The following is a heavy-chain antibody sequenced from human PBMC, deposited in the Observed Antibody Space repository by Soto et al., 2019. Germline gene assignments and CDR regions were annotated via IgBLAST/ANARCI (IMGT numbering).Heavy chain of an antibody. V-gene: IGHV1-69*13. CDR1: GGTFSGYA. CDR3: ARITRGSLRKGHF. D-gene: IGHD3-16*01. Sequence: GASVKVSCKASGGTFSGYAISWVRQAPGQGLEWMGGINPNFGTANYAQKFQGRVTITADESTSTAYMELSSLRTEDTAVYYCARITRGSLRKGHFRGQGTLVTGSS. CDR2: INPNFGTA. J-gene: IGHJ4*02.